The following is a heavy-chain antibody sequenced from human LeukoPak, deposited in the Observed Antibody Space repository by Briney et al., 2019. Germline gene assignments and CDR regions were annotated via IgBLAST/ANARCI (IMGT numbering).Heavy chain of an antibody. CDR1: GFTFSNVW. J-gene: IGHJ4*02. CDR2: IKSKSDGGTT. D-gene: IGHD3-16*01. CDR3: NTKTFMVTGGVDY. Sequence: GGSLRLSCAVSGFTFSNVWMSWVRQAPGKGLEWVGRIKSKSDGGTTDYAGPVEGRFSISRDDSKNTLYLQMSRLKTEDTAVYYCNTKTFMVTGGVDYWGQGTLVTVSS. V-gene: IGHV3-15*01.